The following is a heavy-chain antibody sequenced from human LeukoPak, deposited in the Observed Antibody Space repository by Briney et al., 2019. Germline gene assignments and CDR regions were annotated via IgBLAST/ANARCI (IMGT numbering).Heavy chain of an antibody. CDR3: ARLHYYDILTGYYFDY. J-gene: IGHJ4*02. V-gene: IGHV5-51*01. D-gene: IGHD3-9*01. CDR1: GYRFTSYW. CDR2: IYPGDSDT. Sequence: GESLQISFKGSGYRFTSYWIGWGRQVPGKGREWMGIIYPGDSDTRYSPSFQGQVTISADKSISTAYLQWSSLKASDTAMYYCARLHYYDILTGYYFDYWGQGTLVTVSS.